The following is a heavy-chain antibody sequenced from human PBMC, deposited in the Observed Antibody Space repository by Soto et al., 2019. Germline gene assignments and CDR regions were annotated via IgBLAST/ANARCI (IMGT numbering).Heavy chain of an antibody. CDR3: ATIWPTPDYCSGGSCYSAIPLDY. CDR1: GFTFSSYA. Sequence: GGSLRLSCAASGFTFSSYAMSWVRQAPGKGLEWVSAISGSGGSTYYADSVKGRFTISRDNSKNTLYLQMNSLRAEDTAVYYCATIWPTPDYCSGGSCYSAIPLDYWGQGTLVTVSS. V-gene: IGHV3-23*01. CDR2: ISGSGGST. D-gene: IGHD2-15*01. J-gene: IGHJ4*02.